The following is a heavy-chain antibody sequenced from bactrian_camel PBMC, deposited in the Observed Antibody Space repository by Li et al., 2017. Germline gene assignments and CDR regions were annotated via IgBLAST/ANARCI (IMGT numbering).Heavy chain of an antibody. Sequence: HVQLVESGGGSVQAGESLRLSCAASGYTSSPYCMAWFRQAPGKEREGVAFIYHGDGSSQIADSVQARFTLSKNNAGTLLYLQMNSLQPEDTAMYYCAADQIVKYAGSWYKAQFYKYWGQGTQVTVS. CDR1: GYTSSPYC. CDR3: AADQIVKYAGSWYKAQFYKY. CDR2: IYHGDGSS. D-gene: IGHD6*01. J-gene: IGHJ4*01. V-gene: IGHV3S1*01.